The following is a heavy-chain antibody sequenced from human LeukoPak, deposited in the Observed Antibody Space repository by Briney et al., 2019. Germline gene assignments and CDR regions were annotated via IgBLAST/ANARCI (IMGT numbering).Heavy chain of an antibody. D-gene: IGHD6-13*01. CDR1: GFTFSSSA. J-gene: IGHJ4*02. CDR3: AKGPCIAAAGCYFDY. Sequence: GGSLRLSCAASGFTFSSSAMSWVRQAPCKGLDWVSAISGSGGSTYYADSVKGRFTISRDNSKSTLYVQMNSLRAEDTAVYYCAKGPCIAAAGCYFDYWGQGTLVTVSS. V-gene: IGHV3-23*01. CDR2: ISGSGGST.